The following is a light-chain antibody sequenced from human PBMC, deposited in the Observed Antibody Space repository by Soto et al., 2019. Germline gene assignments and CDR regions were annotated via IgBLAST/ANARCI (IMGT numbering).Light chain of an antibody. CDR3: QQRSNWPPIT. J-gene: IGKJ5*01. CDR2: DAS. Sequence: PGERATLSCRASQRVSSYLAWYQQKPGQAPRLLIYDASNRATGIPARFSGSGSGTDFTLTISSLEPEDFAVYYCQQRSNWPPITFGQGTRLEIK. V-gene: IGKV3-11*01. CDR1: QRVSSY.